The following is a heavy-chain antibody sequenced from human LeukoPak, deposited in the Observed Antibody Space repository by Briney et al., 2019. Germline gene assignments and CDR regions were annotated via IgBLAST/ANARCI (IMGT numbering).Heavy chain of an antibody. D-gene: IGHD6-19*01. Sequence: SETLSLTCGVYGGSFSGYYWSWIRQPPGKELEWIGEINHSGSTNYNPSLKSRVTISVDTSKNQFSLKLSSVTAADTAVYYCARAQWLENYYYYGMDVWGQGTTVTVSS. J-gene: IGHJ6*02. CDR3: ARAQWLENYYYYGMDV. CDR2: INHSGST. CDR1: GGSFSGYY. V-gene: IGHV4-34*01.